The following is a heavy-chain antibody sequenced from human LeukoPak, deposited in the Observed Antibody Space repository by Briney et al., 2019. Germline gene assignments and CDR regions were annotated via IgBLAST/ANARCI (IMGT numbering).Heavy chain of an antibody. D-gene: IGHD2-8*01. J-gene: IGHJ3*02. CDR2: INHSGST. Sequence: SETLSLTCAVYGGTFSGYYWSWIRQPPGRGLEWIGEINHSGSTYYNPALKSRVTISVDTSKNQFSLKLSSVTAADTAVYYCACLSSNGRRAFDIWGQGTMVTVSS. V-gene: IGHV4-34*08. CDR1: GGTFSGYY. CDR3: ACLSSNGRRAFDI.